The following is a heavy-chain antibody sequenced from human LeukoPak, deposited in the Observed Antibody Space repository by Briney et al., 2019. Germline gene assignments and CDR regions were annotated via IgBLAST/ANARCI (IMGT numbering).Heavy chain of an antibody. CDR3: ARLRVGYSSSWYDLDY. J-gene: IGHJ4*02. CDR2: ICSSSSYI. CDR1: GFTFSSYA. V-gene: IGHV3-21*01. D-gene: IGHD6-13*01. Sequence: PGGSLRLSCAASGFTFSSYAMNWVRQAPGKGLEWVSSICSSSSYIYYADSVKGRFTISRDNAKNSLYLQMNSARAEDTAVYYCARLRVGYSSSWYDLDYWGQGDLVTVSS.